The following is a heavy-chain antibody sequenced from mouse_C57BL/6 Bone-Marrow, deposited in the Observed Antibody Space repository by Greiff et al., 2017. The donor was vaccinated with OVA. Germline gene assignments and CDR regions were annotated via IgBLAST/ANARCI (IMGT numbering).Heavy chain of an antibody. CDR3: TTLLLDWFAY. D-gene: IGHD1-1*01. J-gene: IGHJ3*01. Sequence: VQLQQSGAELVRPGASVKLSCTASGFNIKDDYMHWVKQRPEQGLEWIGWIDPENGDTEYASKFQGKATITADTSSTTAYLQLSSLTSEDTAVYYCTTLLLDWFAYWGQGTLVTVSA. CDR1: GFNIKDDY. V-gene: IGHV14-4*01. CDR2: IDPENGDT.